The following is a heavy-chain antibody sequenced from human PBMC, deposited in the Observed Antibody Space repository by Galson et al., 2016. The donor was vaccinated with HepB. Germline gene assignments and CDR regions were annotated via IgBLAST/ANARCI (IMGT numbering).Heavy chain of an antibody. J-gene: IGHJ5*02. CDR1: GGSISSTSNHY. V-gene: IGHV4-39*01. CDR3: ARALEYRDAGSPYNWFEP. CDR2: ISYSGST. D-gene: IGHD6-6*01. Sequence: ETLSLTCTVSGGSISSTSNHYWGWIRQSPGKGLEWIGSISYSGSTHYSPSPKSRVTISGDTSKNQFYLKLNSMSAADTAVYYCARALEYRDAGSPYNWFEPWGQGTLVTVSP.